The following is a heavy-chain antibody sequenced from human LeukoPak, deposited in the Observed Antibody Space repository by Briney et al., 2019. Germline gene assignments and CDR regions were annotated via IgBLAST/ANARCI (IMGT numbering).Heavy chain of an antibody. Sequence: PSETLSLTCPAPGGSISSYYWSWIRQPAGKQPEGIGRMYTSGSTYYNPSLKSRVTMSADTSKNQFSLKLTSVTAADTSVYYCAREGGPGGDYGSIDSWGQGTLVTVSS. J-gene: IGHJ4*02. CDR2: MYTSGST. V-gene: IGHV4-4*07. D-gene: IGHD4-17*01. CDR1: GGSISSYY. CDR3: AREGGPGGDYGSIDS.